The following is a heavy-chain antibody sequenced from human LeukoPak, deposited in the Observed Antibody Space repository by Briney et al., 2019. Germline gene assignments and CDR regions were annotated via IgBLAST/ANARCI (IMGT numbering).Heavy chain of an antibody. J-gene: IGHJ4*02. V-gene: IGHV3-30-3*01. CDR3: AKDHGDIVATIRSEYYFDY. CDR1: GFTFSNYA. CDR2: ISYDGSNK. Sequence: PGGSLRLSCAASGFTFSNYAMHWVRQAPGKGLEWVAVISYDGSNKYYADSVKGRFTISRDNSKNTLYLQMNSLRAEDTAVYYCAKDHGDIVATIRSEYYFDYWGQGTLVTVSS. D-gene: IGHD5-12*01.